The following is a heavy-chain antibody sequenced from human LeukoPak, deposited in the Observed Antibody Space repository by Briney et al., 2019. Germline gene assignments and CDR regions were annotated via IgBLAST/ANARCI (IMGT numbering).Heavy chain of an antibody. J-gene: IGHJ2*01. V-gene: IGHV4-59*01. Sequence: PSETLSLTCTVSNGPLSSYYWSWIRHPPGKGLEWSGYIYYSGGTKYNPSLKSRVTISVDTSKDQVSLKLSSVTAADTAVYYCARVGHCSGGSCYLVWGFSYSDWYFDLWGRGTLVTVSS. CDR1: NGPLSSYY. D-gene: IGHD2-15*01. CDR3: ARVGHCSGGSCYLVWGFSYSDWYFDL. CDR2: IYYSGGT.